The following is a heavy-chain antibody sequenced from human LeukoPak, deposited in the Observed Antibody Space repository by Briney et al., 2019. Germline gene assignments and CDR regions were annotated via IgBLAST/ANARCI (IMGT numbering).Heavy chain of an antibody. V-gene: IGHV4-59*01. D-gene: IGHD6-13*01. Sequence: PSETLSLTCTVSGGSIASYYWSWIRQFPGKGLEWIGYISYRGSTSYNPSLNSRVSISLDTSKNQLSLRLNSVTAADTAVYYCARDRVGQQLVGRKNNYYYMDVWGKGTTVTISS. CDR1: GGSIASYY. CDR3: ARDRVGQQLVGRKNNYYYMDV. CDR2: ISYRGST. J-gene: IGHJ6*03.